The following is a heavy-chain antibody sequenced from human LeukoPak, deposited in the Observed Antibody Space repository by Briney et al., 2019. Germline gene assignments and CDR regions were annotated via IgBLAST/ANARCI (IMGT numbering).Heavy chain of an antibody. CDR2: MNPNSGDT. J-gene: IGHJ4*02. CDR3: AREGQRWLQTFDY. V-gene: IGHV1-8*01. CDR1: GYTFTDSE. D-gene: IGHD5-24*01. Sequence: ASVKVSCKASGYTFTDSEINWVRQAPGQGLEWMGWMNPNSGDTGYAQKFQGRVTMTKNTSISTAYTELSSLRSEDTAVFFCAREGQRWLQTFDYWGQGTLVTVSS.